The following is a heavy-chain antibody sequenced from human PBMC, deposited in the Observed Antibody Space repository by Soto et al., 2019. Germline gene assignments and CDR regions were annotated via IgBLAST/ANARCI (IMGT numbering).Heavy chain of an antibody. CDR3: AGRQQNYYYYGMDV. CDR1: GISISTYA. V-gene: IGHV3-30*03. CDR2: ISQDGSVK. Sequence: QVQLVESGGGVVQPGRSLTVSCAASGISISTYAMHWVRQAPGKGLEWVAVISQDGSVKYYADSVKGRFTISRDNSKNTLFLQMNSLGADDTAVYYCAGRQQNYYYYGMDVWGQGTTVTVSS. J-gene: IGHJ6*02. D-gene: IGHD6-13*01.